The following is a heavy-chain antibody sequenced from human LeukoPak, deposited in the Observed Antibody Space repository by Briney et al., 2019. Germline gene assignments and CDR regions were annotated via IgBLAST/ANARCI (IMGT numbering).Heavy chain of an antibody. D-gene: IGHD6-13*01. CDR3: ARDSRVATTGTPGGILFDY. V-gene: IGHV4-38-2*02. CDR2: IYHSGTT. J-gene: IGHJ4*02. CDR1: GYSISSGFY. Sequence: KTSETLSLTCTVSGYSISSGFYWGWIRQPPGKGLEWIGSIYHSGTTYYNPSLKSRVTISVDTSKNQFSLKLSSVTAADTAVYYCARDSRVATTGTPGGILFDYWGQGTLVTVSS.